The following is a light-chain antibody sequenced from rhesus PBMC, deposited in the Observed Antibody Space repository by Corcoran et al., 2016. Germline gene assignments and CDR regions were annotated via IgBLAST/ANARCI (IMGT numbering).Light chain of an antibody. CDR1: SSDIGGYNY. CDR3: RSYAGSNSYI. J-gene: IGLJ1*01. CDR2: EVN. Sequence: ALTQPRSVSGSPGQSVTISCTGTSSDIGGYNYVSWYQQHPGTAPKLMIYEVNRRPSGVSDRFSGSKSGNPASLTISWLQAEDEAHYYCRSYAGSNSYIFGDGTRLTVL. V-gene: IGLV2-32*02.